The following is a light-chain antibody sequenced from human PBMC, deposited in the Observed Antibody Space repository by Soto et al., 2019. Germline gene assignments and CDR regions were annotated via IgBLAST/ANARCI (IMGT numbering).Light chain of an antibody. CDR1: QSVSSSY. CDR2: GAS. J-gene: IGKJ4*01. CDR3: QQYNTYSSLT. V-gene: IGKV3-20*01. Sequence: EIVLTQSPGTLSLSPGERATLSCRASQSVSSSYLAWYQQKPGQAPRLLIYGASSRATGIPDRFSGSGSGTDFTLTISSLQPDDFATYYCQQYNTYSSLTFGGGTKV.